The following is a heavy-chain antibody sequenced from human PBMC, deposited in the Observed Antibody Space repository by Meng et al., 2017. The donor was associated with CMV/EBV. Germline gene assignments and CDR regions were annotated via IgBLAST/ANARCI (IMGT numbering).Heavy chain of an antibody. V-gene: IGHV1-2*02. CDR2: INPNSGGT. CDR3: ARDFSSYDFWSGYQSYYYGMDV. J-gene: IGHJ6*02. Sequence: ASVKVSCKASGYTFTGYYMHWVRQAPGQGLEWMGWINPNSGGTNYAQKFQGRVTMTRDTSISTAYMELSRLRSADTAVYYCARDFSSYDFWSGYQSYYYGMDVWGQGTTVTVSS. D-gene: IGHD3-3*01. CDR1: GYTFTGYY.